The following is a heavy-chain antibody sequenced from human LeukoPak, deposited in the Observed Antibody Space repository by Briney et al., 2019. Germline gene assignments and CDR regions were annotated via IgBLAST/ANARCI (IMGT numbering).Heavy chain of an antibody. CDR3: AREYGDQGTRNFDY. D-gene: IGHD4-17*01. J-gene: IGHJ4*02. CDR1: GASISTYF. CDR2: IYPNGAI. V-gene: IGHV4-4*07. Sequence: SETLSLTCTVSGASISTYFWTWIRQPAGKGLEWIGRIYPNGAINYNPSLTSRVTMSVDTSKNQFSLKLISVTAADTAVYYCAREYGDQGTRNFDYWGQGGLVTVSS.